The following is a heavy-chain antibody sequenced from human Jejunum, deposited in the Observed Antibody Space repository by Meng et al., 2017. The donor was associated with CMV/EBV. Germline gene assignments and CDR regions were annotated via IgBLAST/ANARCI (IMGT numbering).Heavy chain of an antibody. V-gene: IGHV6-1*01. CDR1: NSAA. CDR3: ARDAATTGYSSGFYRPFDP. J-gene: IGHJ5*02. Sequence: NSAAWNWIRQSPSRGLEWLGRTYYRSKWYTDYAISVKGRITINSDTSKNQFALQLTSVPPEDTAVYYCARDAATTGYSSGFYRPFDPWGQGTLVTVSS. CDR2: TYYRSKWYT. D-gene: IGHD6-19*01.